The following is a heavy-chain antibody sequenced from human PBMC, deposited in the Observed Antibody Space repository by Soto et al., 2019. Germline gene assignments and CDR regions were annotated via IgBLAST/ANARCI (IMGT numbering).Heavy chain of an antibody. Sequence: QVQLQESGPGLVKPSETLSLTCTVAGGSLTDHYWNWVRQSPGRGLQWIGYVYYSGATSYNPSLTRRVAMTVDTSKNPFSLKLGSVTAAGTAVYFCARGNDWKSSTFDIWGQGTMVSVSS. J-gene: IGHJ3*02. CDR3: ARGNDWKSSTFDI. CDR2: VYYSGAT. D-gene: IGHD2-21*01. CDR1: GGSLTDHY. V-gene: IGHV4-59*11.